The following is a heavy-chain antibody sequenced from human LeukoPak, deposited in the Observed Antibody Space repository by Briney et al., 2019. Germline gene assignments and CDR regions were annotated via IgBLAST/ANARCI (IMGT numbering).Heavy chain of an antibody. D-gene: IGHD2/OR15-2a*01. J-gene: IGHJ4*02. CDR3: TRENRPFCPFAY. V-gene: IGHV4-4*02. CDR2: ISHSGTT. CDR1: GGSIDITNY. Sequence: SGTLSLTCGVSGGSIDITNYWRGVRQAPGKGLEWIGEISHSGTTNYNPSLRSRVTMFLDRANNQFSLSLTSVTAADSAVYYCTRENRPFCPFAYWGQGVLVTVSS.